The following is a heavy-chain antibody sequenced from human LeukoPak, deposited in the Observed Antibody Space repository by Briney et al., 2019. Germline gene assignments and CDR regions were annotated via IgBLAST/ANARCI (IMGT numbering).Heavy chain of an antibody. D-gene: IGHD6-13*01. CDR1: GGSISSYY. V-gene: IGHV4-59*08. CDR2: IYYSGST. Sequence: SETLSLTCTVSGGSISSYYWSWIRQPPGKGLEWIGYIYYSGSTNYNPSLKSRVTISVDTSKNQFSLKLSSVTAADTAVYYCARHSQLVLDYYYGMDVWGQGTTVTVSS. J-gene: IGHJ6*02. CDR3: ARHSQLVLDYYYGMDV.